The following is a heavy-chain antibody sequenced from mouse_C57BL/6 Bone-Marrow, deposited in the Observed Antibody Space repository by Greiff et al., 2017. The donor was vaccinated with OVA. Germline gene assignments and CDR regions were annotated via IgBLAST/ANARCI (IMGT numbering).Heavy chain of an antibody. CDR1: GFNIKDDY. CDR3: TTDGISFNYFDY. Sequence: EVMLVESGAELVRPGASVKLSCTASGFNIKDDYMHWVKQRPEQGLEWIGWIDPENGDTEYASKFQGKATITADTSSNTAYLQLSSLTSVDTAVYYCTTDGISFNYFDYWGQGTTLTVSS. J-gene: IGHJ2*01. CDR2: IDPENGDT. V-gene: IGHV14-4*01. D-gene: IGHD1-1*01.